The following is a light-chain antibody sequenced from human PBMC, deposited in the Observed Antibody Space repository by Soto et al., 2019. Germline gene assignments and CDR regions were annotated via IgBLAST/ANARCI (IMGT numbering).Light chain of an antibody. J-gene: IGKJ4*01. CDR1: ESVTSSY. CDR2: AAT. CDR3: QQYGYSAT. V-gene: IGKV3-20*01. Sequence: EIVLTQSPGTRPLSPGERATLACRASESVTSSYLAWYQQKPRQAPRPLIYAATSTATGIPDRFSGSGSRTDFTITISRLEPEYFAEYLCQQYGYSATFGGGTKVDIK.